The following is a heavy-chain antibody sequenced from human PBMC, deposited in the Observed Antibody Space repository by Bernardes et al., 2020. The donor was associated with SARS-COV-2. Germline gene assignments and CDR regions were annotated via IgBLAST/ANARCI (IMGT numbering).Heavy chain of an antibody. CDR2: INPSSGCT. J-gene: IGHJ6*02. CDR3: AREQISYGDYYYGMDV. Sequence: SVKVSFMSSVYTFTGYYMHWVRPAPAQGLAWMGWINPSSGCTNYAQKFQGWVTMTMDTSISAAYMELSRLRADDTAVYYCAREQISYGDYYYGMDVWGQGTTVTVSS. V-gene: IGHV1-2*04. CDR1: VYTFTGYY. D-gene: IGHD4-17*01.